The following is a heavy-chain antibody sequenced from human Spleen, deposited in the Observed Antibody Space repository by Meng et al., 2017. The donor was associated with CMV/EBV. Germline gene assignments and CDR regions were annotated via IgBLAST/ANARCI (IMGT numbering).Heavy chain of an antibody. V-gene: IGHV3-11*01. CDR1: GFIFSDYY. CDR3: ARGDPTVGYGYFFDS. CDR2: ISSTGRTI. J-gene: IGHJ4*02. Sequence: GESLKISCAASGFIFSDYYMNWIRQAPGKGLEWVSYISSTGRTIYSADSVEGRFTNSRDNAKNSLYLHMKSLRAEDTAVYYCARGDPTVGYGYFFDSWGLGTLVTVSS. D-gene: IGHD4-23*01.